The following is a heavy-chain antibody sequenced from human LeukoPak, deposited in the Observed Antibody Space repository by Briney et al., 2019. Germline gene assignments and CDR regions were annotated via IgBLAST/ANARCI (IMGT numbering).Heavy chain of an antibody. V-gene: IGHV3-30-3*01. CDR3: ARNRVNYDFWSGYPLDY. CDR1: GFTFSSYA. Sequence: GRSLRLSCAASGFTFSSYAMHWVRQAPGKGLEWVAVISYDGSNKYYADSVKGRFTISRDNSKNTLYLQMNSLRAEDTAVYYCARNRVNYDFWSGYPLDYWGQGTLVTVSS. D-gene: IGHD3-3*01. CDR2: ISYDGSNK. J-gene: IGHJ4*02.